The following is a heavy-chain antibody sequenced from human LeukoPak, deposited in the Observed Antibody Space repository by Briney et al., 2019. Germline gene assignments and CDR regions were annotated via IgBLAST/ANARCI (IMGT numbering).Heavy chain of an antibody. J-gene: IGHJ5*02. D-gene: IGHD3-9*01. CDR3: ARVDDILTGYWFDP. V-gene: IGHV4-59*11. Sequence: PSETLSLTCTVSGGSISSHYWSWIRQPPGKGLEWIGYIYYSGSTNYNPFLKSRVTISVDTSKNQFSLKLSSVTAADTAVYYCARVDDILTGYWFDPWGQGTLVTVSS. CDR2: IYYSGST. CDR1: GGSISSHY.